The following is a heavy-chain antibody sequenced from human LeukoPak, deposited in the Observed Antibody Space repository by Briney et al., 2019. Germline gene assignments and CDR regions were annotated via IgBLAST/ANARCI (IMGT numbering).Heavy chain of an antibody. D-gene: IGHD4-23*01. CDR2: IYYSGST. CDR1: GVSISSYY. Sequence: SETLSLTCTVSGVSISSYYWSWIRQPPGKGLEWIGYIYYSGSTNYNPSLKSRVTISVDKSKNQFSLKLSSVTAADTAVYYCASSTTVVINDAFDIWGQGTMVTVSS. J-gene: IGHJ3*02. V-gene: IGHV4-59*12. CDR3: ASSTTVVINDAFDI.